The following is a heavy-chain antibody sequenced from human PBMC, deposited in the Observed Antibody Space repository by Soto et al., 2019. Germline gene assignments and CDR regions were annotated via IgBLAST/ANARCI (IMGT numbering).Heavy chain of an antibody. D-gene: IGHD3-3*01. CDR3: ASMTPDYDFWSGYGTYYYYYGMDV. CDR1: GGSFSVYY. J-gene: IGHJ6*02. CDR2: INHSGST. Sequence: ETLSLTCAVYGGSFSVYYWSWIRQPPGKGLEWIGEINHSGSTNYNPSLKSRVTISVDTSKNQFSLKLSSVTAADTAVYYCASMTPDYDFWSGYGTYYYYYGMDVWGQGTTVTVSS. V-gene: IGHV4-34*01.